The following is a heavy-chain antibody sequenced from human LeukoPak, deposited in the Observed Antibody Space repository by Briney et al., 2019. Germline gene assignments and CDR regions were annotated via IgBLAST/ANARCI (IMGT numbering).Heavy chain of an antibody. CDR2: IKHDGGEK. CDR1: GFTFSNYW. Sequence: PGGSLTLSCAVSGFTFSNYWMTWVRQAPGKGLEWVANIKHDGGEKYYVDSVKGRFTISRDNAKNSLYLQMNSLRAEDTAVYYCARQPLFPHRFDPWGQGTLVTVSS. CDR3: ARQPLFPHRFDP. J-gene: IGHJ5*02. V-gene: IGHV3-7*04.